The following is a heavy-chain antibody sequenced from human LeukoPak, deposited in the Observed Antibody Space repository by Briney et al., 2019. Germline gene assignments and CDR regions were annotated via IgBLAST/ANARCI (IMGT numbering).Heavy chain of an antibody. J-gene: IGHJ4*02. CDR1: GGSISSGSYY. CDR2: IYHSGST. V-gene: IGHV4-30-2*01. CDR3: AREGGSRYYDFWSGYSESIFDY. D-gene: IGHD3-3*01. Sequence: SETLSLTCTVSGGSISSGSYYWSWIRQPPGKGLEWIGYIYHSGSTYHNPFLKSRVTISVDRSKNQFSLKLSSVTAADTAVYYCAREGGSRYYDFWSGYSESIFDYWGQGTLVTVSS.